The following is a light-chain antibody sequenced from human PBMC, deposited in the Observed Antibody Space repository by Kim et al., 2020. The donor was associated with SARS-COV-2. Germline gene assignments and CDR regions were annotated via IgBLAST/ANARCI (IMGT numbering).Light chain of an antibody. Sequence: QSVLTQPPSVSGTPGQRVTISCSGSRSNIASHYVYWYQDVPTTAPKLLIHSNDRRPSGVPDRFSGSKSGTSASLAISGLRSEDEADYYCAVWDDSLSGPVFGGGTQLTVL. CDR1: RSNIASHY. CDR2: SND. J-gene: IGLJ3*02. V-gene: IGLV1-47*02. CDR3: AVWDDSLSGPV.